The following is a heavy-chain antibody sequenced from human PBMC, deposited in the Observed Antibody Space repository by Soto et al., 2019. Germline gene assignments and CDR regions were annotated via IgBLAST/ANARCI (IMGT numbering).Heavy chain of an antibody. Sequence: ASVKVSCKASGGTFSSYSISWVRQAHGPGLEWMGGIIPIFGTANYAHKFQGRVTITADESTSTAYMELSSLRSDDTAVYYCARDRDYYDSSGYPRPYYFDYWGQGTLVTVSS. CDR3: ARDRDYYDSSGYPRPYYFDY. CDR2: IIPIFGTA. CDR1: GGTFSSYS. J-gene: IGHJ4*02. D-gene: IGHD3-22*01. V-gene: IGHV1-69*13.